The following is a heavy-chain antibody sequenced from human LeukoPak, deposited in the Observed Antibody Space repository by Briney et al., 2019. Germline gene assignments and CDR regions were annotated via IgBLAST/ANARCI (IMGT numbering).Heavy chain of an antibody. CDR1: GFTFSSYS. CDR2: ISSSSSYI. Sequence: GGSLRLSCAASGFTFSSYSMNWVRQAPGKGLEWVSSISSSSSYIYYADSVKGRFTISRDNAKNSLYLQMNSLRAEDTAVYYCARDKDSGEWELPLDYWGQGTLVTVSS. J-gene: IGHJ4*02. CDR3: ARDKDSGEWELPLDY. V-gene: IGHV3-21*01. D-gene: IGHD1-26*01.